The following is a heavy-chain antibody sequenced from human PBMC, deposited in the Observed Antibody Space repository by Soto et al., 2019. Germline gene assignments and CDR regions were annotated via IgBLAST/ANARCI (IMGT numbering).Heavy chain of an antibody. V-gene: IGHV1-69*02. CDR2: IIPMLGMS. CDR3: ATNYGSGSTHFDY. CDR1: GDTFNFYT. D-gene: IGHD3-10*01. J-gene: IGHJ4*02. Sequence: QVQLVQSGAEVKKPGSPVRVSCTASGDTFNFYTISWVRQVPGQGPEWMGRIIPMLGMSNYAQKFQGRVTIMADQSTRTVYMNPSGLTSEATAVYYCATNYGSGSTHFDYWGEGALVTVSS.